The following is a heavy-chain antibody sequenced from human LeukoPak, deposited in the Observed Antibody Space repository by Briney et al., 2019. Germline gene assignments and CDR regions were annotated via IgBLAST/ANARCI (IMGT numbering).Heavy chain of an antibody. CDR2: ISAGDST. CDR1: GFTFSSYA. V-gene: IGHV3-23*01. D-gene: IGHD1-26*01. J-gene: IGHJ4*02. Sequence: GGSLRLSCAASGFTFSSYAMSWVRQAPGKGLEWVSTISAGDSTYYPDSVKGRFIISRDNSKNTLYLQMNSLRAEDTALYYCAKPRGLGIVGAHFDYWGQGTLVTVSS. CDR3: AKPRGLGIVGAHFDY.